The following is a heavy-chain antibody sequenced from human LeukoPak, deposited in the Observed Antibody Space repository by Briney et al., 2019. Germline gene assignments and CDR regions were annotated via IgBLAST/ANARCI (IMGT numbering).Heavy chain of an antibody. Sequence: SETLSLTCAVYGGSFSGYYWSWIRQPPGKGLEWIGEINHSGSTNYNPSLKSRVTISVDTSKNQFSLKLSSVTAADTAVYYYARRRGGIVPNWFDPWGQGTLVTVSS. CDR3: ARRRGGIVPNWFDP. D-gene: IGHD2-2*01. CDR1: GGSFSGYY. CDR2: INHSGST. J-gene: IGHJ5*02. V-gene: IGHV4-34*01.